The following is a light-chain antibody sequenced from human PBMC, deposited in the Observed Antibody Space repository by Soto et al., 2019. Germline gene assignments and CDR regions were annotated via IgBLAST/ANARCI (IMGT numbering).Light chain of an antibody. Sequence: EIVLTQSPATLSLSPGERATLSCRASQSVSRYLAWYQQKPVQAPKLLIYDASNRATGIPARFSGSGSGTDFALTISSLAPEDFAVDYCQQRSNWLGLTFCGGTKVEIK. V-gene: IGKV3-11*01. CDR2: DAS. J-gene: IGKJ4*01. CDR3: QQRSNWLGLT. CDR1: QSVSRY.